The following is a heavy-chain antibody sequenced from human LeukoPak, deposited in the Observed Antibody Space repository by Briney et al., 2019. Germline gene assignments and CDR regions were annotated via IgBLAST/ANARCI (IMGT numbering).Heavy chain of an antibody. D-gene: IGHD3-22*01. CDR1: GGSISSSSYY. J-gene: IGHJ4*02. V-gene: IGHV4-39*07. Sequence: SGTLSLTCTVSGGSISSSSYYWGWIRQPPGKGLEWIGSIYYSGSTYYNPSLKSRVTISVDTSKNQFSLKLSSVTAADTAVYYCARVTSYYDTRDYWGQGTLVTVSS. CDR2: IYYSGST. CDR3: ARVTSYYDTRDY.